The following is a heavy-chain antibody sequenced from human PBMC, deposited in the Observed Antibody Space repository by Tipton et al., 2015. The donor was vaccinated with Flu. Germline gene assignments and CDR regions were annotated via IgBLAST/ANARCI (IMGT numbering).Heavy chain of an antibody. CDR3: VRAIAAAGSY. CDR1: GFTVRSNY. Sequence: SLRLSCAASGFTVRSNYMTWVRQAPGKGLEWVSVIYAGEITHYADSVKGRFTISRDNAKNSLYLQMNSLRAEDTAVYYCVRAIAAAGSYWGQGTLVTVSS. D-gene: IGHD6-13*01. V-gene: IGHV3-66*01. CDR2: IYAGEIT. J-gene: IGHJ4*02.